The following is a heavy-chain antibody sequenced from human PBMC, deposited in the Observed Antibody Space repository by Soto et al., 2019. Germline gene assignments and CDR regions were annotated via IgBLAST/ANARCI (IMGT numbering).Heavy chain of an antibody. CDR3: ARVRGTAGKRYFDY. V-gene: IGHV4-59*01. J-gene: IGHJ4*02. CDR2: TYYSGTT. CDR1: GCSMIAYY. D-gene: IGHD6-13*01. Sequence: QVQLQESSPRLVKPSETLSLTCTVSGCSMIAYYWNWMRQPPGKGLQWIGYTYYSGTTTYNPSLKSRVTISVDSSKNQFSLKLDSVTPADTAVYYCARVRGTAGKRYFDYWGPGTLVTVSS.